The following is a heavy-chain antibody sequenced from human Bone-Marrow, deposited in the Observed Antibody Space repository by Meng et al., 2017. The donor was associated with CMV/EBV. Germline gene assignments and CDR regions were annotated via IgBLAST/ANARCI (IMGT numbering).Heavy chain of an antibody. CDR2: IYSGGST. V-gene: IGHV3-66*01. Sequence: GGSLRLSCAASGFTVSSNYMSWVRQAPGKGLEWVSVIYSGGSTYYADPVKGRFTIPRDNSKNTLYLQMNSLGAEDTAVYYCARERSSSGRDWGQGTLVTVSS. J-gene: IGHJ4*02. D-gene: IGHD6-6*01. CDR3: ARERSSSGRD. CDR1: GFTVSSNY.